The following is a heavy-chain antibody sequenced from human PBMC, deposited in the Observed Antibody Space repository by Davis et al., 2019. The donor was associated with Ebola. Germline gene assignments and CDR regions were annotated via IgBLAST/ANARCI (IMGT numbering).Heavy chain of an antibody. CDR1: GFTFDDYG. J-gene: IGHJ4*02. Sequence: GESLKISCAASGFTFDDYGMSWVRQAPGKGLEWVSGINWNGGSTGYSDSVKGRFTISRDNAKNSLYLQMNSLRAEDTAMYYCARHPHFDYWGQGTLVTVSP. CDR3: ARHPHFDY. CDR2: INWNGGST. V-gene: IGHV3-20*04.